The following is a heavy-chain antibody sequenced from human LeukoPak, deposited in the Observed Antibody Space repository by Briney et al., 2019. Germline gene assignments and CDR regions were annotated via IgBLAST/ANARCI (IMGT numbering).Heavy chain of an antibody. D-gene: IGHD5-18*01. V-gene: IGHV3-30*03. CDR1: GFTFSSHG. Sequence: GGSLRLSCAASGFTFSSHGMHWVRQAPGKGLEWVAVISYDGSNKYYADSVKGRFTISRDNSKNTLYLQMNSLRAEDTAVYYCARDREAAMVFDYWGQGTLVTVSS. CDR2: ISYDGSNK. J-gene: IGHJ4*02. CDR3: ARDREAAMVFDY.